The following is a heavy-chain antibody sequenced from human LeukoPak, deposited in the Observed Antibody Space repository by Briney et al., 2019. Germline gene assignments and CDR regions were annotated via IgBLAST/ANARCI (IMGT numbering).Heavy chain of an antibody. CDR2: IYHSGST. V-gene: IGHV4-30-2*01. D-gene: IGHD6-13*01. Sequence: SETLSLTCAVSGGSISSGGYSWSWIRQPPGKGLEWIGYIYHSGSTYYNPSLKSRVTIPVVRSKNQFSLKLSSVTAADTAVYYCARGIAAAGTPSGNWFDPWGQGTLVTVSS. CDR3: ARGIAAAGTPSGNWFDP. J-gene: IGHJ5*02. CDR1: GGSISSGGYS.